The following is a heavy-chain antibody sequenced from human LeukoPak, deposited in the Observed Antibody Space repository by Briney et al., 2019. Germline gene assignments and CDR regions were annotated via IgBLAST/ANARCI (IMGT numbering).Heavy chain of an antibody. V-gene: IGHV3-74*01. CDR2: INNDGTAT. CDR3: ATVSEY. J-gene: IGHJ4*02. Sequence: GGSLRLSCAASGFTFNYFWMHWVRHVPGKGPVWVSGINNDGTATYYADSVKGRFTISRDNAKNTVYLQMNGLRAEDTSVYFCATVSEYWGQGTLVTVSS. CDR1: GFTFNYFW.